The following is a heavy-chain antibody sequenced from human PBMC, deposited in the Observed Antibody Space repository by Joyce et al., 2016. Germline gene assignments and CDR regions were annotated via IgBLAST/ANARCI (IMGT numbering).Heavy chain of an antibody. J-gene: IGHJ3*02. D-gene: IGHD2-21*01. CDR2: IYPGDSGT. CDR1: GYSFTSQW. V-gene: IGHV5-51*01. Sequence: EVQLVQSGAEVKKPGDSLKISCKGSGYSFTSQWIGWVRQMPGKGLEWMGIIYPGDSGTRYSPSFQGQVTMSVDKSSNTAYLQWRSLKASDTAIYYCARRSEVNMIAVIDDVLDIWGQGTLVTVSS. CDR3: ARRSEVNMIAVIDDVLDI.